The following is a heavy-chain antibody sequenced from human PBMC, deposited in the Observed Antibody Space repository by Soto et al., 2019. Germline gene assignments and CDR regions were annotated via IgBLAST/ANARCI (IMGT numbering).Heavy chain of an antibody. Sequence: EVQLLDSGGGLIQPGGSLRLSCAASGFTFRNYAMNWVRQAPGKGLEWVSGISVSGGSTYYADSVKGRFTVSRDNSKNTVFLQMKSLRAEDTAVYFCAKGMYYYDSSGYRLFDYWGQGTLVTVSS. CDR3: AKGMYYYDSSGYRLFDY. V-gene: IGHV3-23*01. J-gene: IGHJ4*02. D-gene: IGHD3-22*01. CDR2: ISVSGGST. CDR1: GFTFRNYA.